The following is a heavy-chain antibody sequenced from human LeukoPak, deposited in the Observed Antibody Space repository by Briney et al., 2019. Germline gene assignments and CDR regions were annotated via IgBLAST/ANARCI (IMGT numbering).Heavy chain of an antibody. CDR3: ARGGRNYDILTGYYKY. CDR2: INHSVST. J-gene: IGHJ4*02. V-gene: IGHV4-34*01. CDR1: GGSFSGYY. D-gene: IGHD3-9*01. Sequence: SETLSLTCAVYGGSFSGYYWSWIRQPPGKGLEWIGEINHSVSTNYNPSLKSRVTISVDTSKNQFSLKLSSVTAADTAVYYCARGGRNYDILTGYYKYWGQGTLVTVSS.